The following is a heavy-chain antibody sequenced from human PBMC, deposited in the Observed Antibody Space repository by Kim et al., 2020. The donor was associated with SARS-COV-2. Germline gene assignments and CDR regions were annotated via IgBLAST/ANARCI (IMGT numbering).Heavy chain of an antibody. CDR3: ARGGGPGREIDY. J-gene: IGHJ4*02. V-gene: IGHV1-69*04. CDR2: IIPILGIA. CDR1: GGTFSSYA. D-gene: IGHD2-15*01. Sequence: SVKVSCKASGGTFSSYAISWVRQAPGQGLEWMGRIIPILGIANYAQKFQGRVTITADKSTSTAYMELSSLRSEDTAVYYCARGGGPGREIDYWGQGTLVTVSS.